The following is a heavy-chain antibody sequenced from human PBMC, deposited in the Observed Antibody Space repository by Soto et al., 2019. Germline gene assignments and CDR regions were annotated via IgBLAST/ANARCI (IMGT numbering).Heavy chain of an antibody. V-gene: IGHV4-39*07. J-gene: IGHJ4*02. CDR3: ARSREFDY. CDR1: GGSLGSSAYY. Sequence: SETLSLTCAVSGGSLGSSAYYWGWIRQAPGKGLEWVGSVNYSGNTYYNPSLKSRVTISIDVSKNQFSLSLRSLTAADTAVYYCARSREFDYWSQGTLVTVSS. CDR2: VNYSGNT.